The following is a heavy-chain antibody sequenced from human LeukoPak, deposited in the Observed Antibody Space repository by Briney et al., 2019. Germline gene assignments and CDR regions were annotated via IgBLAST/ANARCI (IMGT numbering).Heavy chain of an antibody. CDR2: IKQDGSEK. D-gene: IGHD4-17*01. J-gene: IGHJ4*02. V-gene: IGHV3-7*01. CDR1: GFTFSSYW. CDR3: ARVRRLGYFDY. Sequence: GGSLRLSCAASGFTFSSYWMSWVRQAPGKGLEWVANIKQDGSEKYYVDSVKGQFTISRDNAKNSLYLQMNSLRAEDTAVYYCARVRRLGYFDYWGQGTLVTVSS.